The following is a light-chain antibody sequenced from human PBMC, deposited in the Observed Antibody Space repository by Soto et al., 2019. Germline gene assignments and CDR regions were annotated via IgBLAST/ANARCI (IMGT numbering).Light chain of an antibody. CDR3: NTYGRLKLN. CDR1: QSVSSNY. V-gene: IGKV3-20*01. Sequence: IGLTHSPSTISLSPGERSTLSCRASQSVSSNYLAWYQQKPGQAPRLLISGASNRATGIPDRFSGSGSGKEFTITIGRMEPEDFAVYYCNTYGRLKLNFGGGTKVDIK. CDR2: GAS. J-gene: IGKJ4*01.